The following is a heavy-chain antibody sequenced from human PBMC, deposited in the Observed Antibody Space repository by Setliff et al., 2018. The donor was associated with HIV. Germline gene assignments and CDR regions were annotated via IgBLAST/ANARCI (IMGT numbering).Heavy chain of an antibody. CDR3: ARADYEGGSYYFDH. CDR1: GGSISRSSYY. Sequence: SETLSLTCTVSGGSISRSSYYWAWIRQPPGKGLEWIGYVYYTGSSNYTPSLKSRVTISVDTTQTHFSLRLMSVSAADTDIYFCARADYEGGSYYFDHWGQGILVTVSS. V-gene: IGHV4-61*03. D-gene: IGHD3-22*01. J-gene: IGHJ4*02. CDR2: VYYTGSS.